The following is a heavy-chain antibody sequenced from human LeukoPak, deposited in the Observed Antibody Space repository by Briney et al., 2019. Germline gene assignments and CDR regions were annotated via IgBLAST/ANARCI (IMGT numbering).Heavy chain of an antibody. Sequence: SETLSLTCTVSGGSISSYYWSWIRQPAGQRLEWIGHIHTSGSTHYNPSLKSRLTMSVDTSKNQFSLNLTSVTAADTAVYYCARQKWITMVRGVINWFDPWGQGTLVTVSS. D-gene: IGHD3-10*01. J-gene: IGHJ5*02. V-gene: IGHV4-4*07. CDR3: ARQKWITMVRGVINWFDP. CDR2: IHTSGST. CDR1: GGSISSYY.